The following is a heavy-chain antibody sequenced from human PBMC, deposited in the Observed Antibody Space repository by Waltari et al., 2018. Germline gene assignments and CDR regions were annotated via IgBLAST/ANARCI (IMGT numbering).Heavy chain of an antibody. V-gene: IGHV4-38-2*01. D-gene: IGHD6-6*01. CDR2: IYHSGST. Sequence: AVSGYSISSGYYWGWIRQPPGKGLEWIGSIYHSGSTYYNPSLKSRVTISVDTSKNQFSLKLSSVTAADTAVYYCARAGIAARFRWFDPWGQGTLVTVSS. CDR3: ARAGIAARFRWFDP. J-gene: IGHJ5*02. CDR1: GYSISSGYY.